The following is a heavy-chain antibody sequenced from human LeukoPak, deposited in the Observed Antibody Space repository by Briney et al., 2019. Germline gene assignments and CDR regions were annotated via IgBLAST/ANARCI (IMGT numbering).Heavy chain of an antibody. V-gene: IGHV3-21*01. D-gene: IGHD1-26*01. CDR3: ARDSPGATRGVDY. CDR1: GFTFRSYW. CDR2: ISSSSSYI. J-gene: IGHJ4*02. Sequence: GGSLRLSCAASGFTFRSYWMSWVRQAPGKGLEWVSSISSSSSYIYYADSVKGRFTISRDNAKNSLYLQMNSLRAEDTAVYYCARDSPGATRGVDYWGQGTLVTVSS.